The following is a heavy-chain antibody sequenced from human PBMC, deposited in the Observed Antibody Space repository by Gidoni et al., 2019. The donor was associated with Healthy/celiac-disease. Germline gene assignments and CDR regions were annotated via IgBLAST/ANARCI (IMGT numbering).Heavy chain of an antibody. D-gene: IGHD3-3*01. CDR2: IYWNDDK. V-gene: IGHV2-5*01. CDR3: ARRITIFGVVGLDAFDI. CDR1: GFSLSTSGVG. J-gene: IGHJ3*02. Sequence: QITLKESGPTLVKPTQTLTLTCTFSGFSLSTSGVGVGWIRQPPGKALEWLALIYWNDDKRYSPSLKSRLTITKDTSKNQVVLTMTNMDPVDTATYYCARRITIFGVVGLDAFDIWGQGTMVTVSS.